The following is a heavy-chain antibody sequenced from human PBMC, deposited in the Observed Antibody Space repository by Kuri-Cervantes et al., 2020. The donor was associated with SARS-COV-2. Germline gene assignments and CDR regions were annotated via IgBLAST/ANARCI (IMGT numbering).Heavy chain of an antibody. J-gene: IGHJ4*02. CDR2: IGTAGDT. Sequence: GESLKISCAACGFTFSSYDMHWVRQATGKGLEWVSAIGTAGDTYYPGSVKGQFTISRENAKNSLYLQMNSLRAGDTAVYYCARDFPEYQLPFDTHADYWGQGTLVTVSS. CDR1: GFTFSSYD. D-gene: IGHD2-2*01. V-gene: IGHV3-13*03. CDR3: ARDFPEYQLPFDTHADY.